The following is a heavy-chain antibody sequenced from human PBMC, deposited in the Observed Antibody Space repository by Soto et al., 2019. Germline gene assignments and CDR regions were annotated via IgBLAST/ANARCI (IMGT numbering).Heavy chain of an antibody. J-gene: IGHJ4*02. CDR3: ASGQLPYYDFWSGYYEALDY. Sequence: PSETLSLTCTVSGGSVSSGSYYWSWIRHPPGKGLEWIGYIYYSGSTNYNPSLKSRVTISVDTSKNQFSLKLSSVTAADTAVYYCASGQLPYYDFWSGYYEALDYWGQGTLVTVSS. D-gene: IGHD3-3*01. CDR1: GGSVSSGSYY. V-gene: IGHV4-61*01. CDR2: IYYSGST.